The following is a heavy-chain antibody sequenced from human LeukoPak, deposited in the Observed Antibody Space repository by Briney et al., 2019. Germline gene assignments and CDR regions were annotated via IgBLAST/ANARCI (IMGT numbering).Heavy chain of an antibody. CDR1: GFTFSSYA. V-gene: IGHV3-23*01. Sequence: GRSLRLSCAASGFTFSSYAMSWVRQAPGKGLEWVSSISGDSTSTYYADSVKGRFTISRDNSKNTLYLQVNSLRVEDTAIYYCAKDGRSTTPGYWGQGTLVTVSS. CDR2: ISGDSTST. D-gene: IGHD2-2*01. CDR3: AKDGRSTTPGY. J-gene: IGHJ4*02.